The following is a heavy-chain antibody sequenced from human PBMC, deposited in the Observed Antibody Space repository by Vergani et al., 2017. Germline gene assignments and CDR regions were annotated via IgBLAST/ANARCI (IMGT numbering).Heavy chain of an antibody. J-gene: IGHJ4*02. CDR3: ARDSGTIVATPFDY. V-gene: IGHV3-48*01. CDR2: ISSSSSTI. CDR1: GFTFSSYS. Sequence: EVQLVESGGGLVQPGGSLRLSCAASGFTFSSYSMNWVRQAPGKGLEWVSYISSSSSTIYYADSVKGRFTISRDNAKNSLYLQMNSLRAEDTAVYYCARDSGTIVATPFDYWGQGTLVTVSS. D-gene: IGHD5-12*01.